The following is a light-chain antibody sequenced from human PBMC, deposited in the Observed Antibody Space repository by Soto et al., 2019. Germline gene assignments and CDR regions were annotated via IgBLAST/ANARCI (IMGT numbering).Light chain of an antibody. V-gene: IGLV2-14*01. CDR1: STDVGGYNY. J-gene: IGLJ3*02. CDR2: EVS. CDR3: SSYTSDSTLV. Sequence: QSVLTQPASVSGSPGQSIAISCTGTSTDVGGYNYVSWYQHHPGKAPKLMIYEVSNRPSGVSNRFSGAKSGNTASLTISGLQAEDEADYYCSSYTSDSTLVFGGGTKVTVL.